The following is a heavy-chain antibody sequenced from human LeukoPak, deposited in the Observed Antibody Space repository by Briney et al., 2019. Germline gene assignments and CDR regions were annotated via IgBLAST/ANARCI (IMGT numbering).Heavy chain of an antibody. CDR1: GGSFSGYY. CDR3: ARVGYSSSWSFDY. D-gene: IGHD6-13*01. CDR2: INHSGST. J-gene: IGHJ4*02. V-gene: IGHV4-34*01. Sequence: SETLSLTCAVYGGSFSGYYWSWIRQPPGKGLEWIGEINHSGSTNYNPSLKSRGTISVDTSKNQFSLKLSSVTAADTAVYYCARVGYSSSWSFDYWGQGTLVTVSS.